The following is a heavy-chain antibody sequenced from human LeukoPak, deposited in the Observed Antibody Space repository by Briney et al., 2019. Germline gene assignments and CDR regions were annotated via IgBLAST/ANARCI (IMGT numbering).Heavy chain of an antibody. J-gene: IGHJ4*02. Sequence: SETLSLTCAVYGGSFSGYYWSWIRQPPGKGLEWIGEINHSGSTNYNPSLKSRVTISVDTSKNQFSLKLSSVTAADTAVYYCARSVSEQWPVEPRLYYFDYWGQGTLVTVSS. CDR3: ARSVSEQWPVEPRLYYFDY. D-gene: IGHD6-19*01. V-gene: IGHV4-34*01. CDR2: INHSGST. CDR1: GGSFSGYY.